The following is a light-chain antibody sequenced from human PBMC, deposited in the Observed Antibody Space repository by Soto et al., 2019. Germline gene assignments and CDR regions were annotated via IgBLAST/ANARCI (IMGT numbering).Light chain of an antibody. CDR3: QQSYKMPS. J-gene: IGKJ5*01. Sequence: EIPLTQSPSSLAASVGDRLTLTCRASRNVSIYLNWYQHKPGKGPTLLIHATSNLQIGVPSRFSGSGSGAEFTLTISSLEPEDFGNYYCQQSYKMPSFGQGTRLEIK. CDR2: ATS. CDR1: RNVSIY. V-gene: IGKV1-39*01.